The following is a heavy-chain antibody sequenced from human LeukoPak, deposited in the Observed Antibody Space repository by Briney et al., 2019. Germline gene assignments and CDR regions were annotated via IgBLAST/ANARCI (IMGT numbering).Heavy chain of an antibody. Sequence: GMSLRLSCTASGFTFSSYGMHWVRQAPDKGLEWVAVMSYDGSSKYYADSVKGRFTISRDNSKNTLYLQMNSLRVEDTAVYYCAKASIPGGINWYFDLWGRGTIVTVSS. CDR1: GFTFSSYG. CDR3: AKASIPGGINWYFDL. CDR2: MSYDGSSK. V-gene: IGHV3-30*18. D-gene: IGHD3-10*01. J-gene: IGHJ2*01.